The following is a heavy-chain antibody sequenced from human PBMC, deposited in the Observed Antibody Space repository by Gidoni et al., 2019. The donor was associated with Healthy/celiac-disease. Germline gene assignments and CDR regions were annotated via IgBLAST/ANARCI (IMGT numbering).Heavy chain of an antibody. D-gene: IGHD6-6*01. CDR1: GYTFTSYY. J-gene: IGHJ6*02. V-gene: IGHV1-46*01. Sequence: QVQLVQSGAEVKKPGASVKVSCKASGYTFTSYYMHWVRQAPGQGLEWMGIINPSGGSTSYAQKFQGRVTMTRDTSTSTVYMELSSLRSEDTAVYYCARVRGSSVSYYYYGMDVWGQGTTVTVSS. CDR2: INPSGGST. CDR3: ARVRGSSVSYYYYGMDV.